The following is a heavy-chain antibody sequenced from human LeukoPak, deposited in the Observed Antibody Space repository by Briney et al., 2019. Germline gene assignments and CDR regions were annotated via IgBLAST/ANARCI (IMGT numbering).Heavy chain of an antibody. CDR2: ISYDGSNK. J-gene: IGHJ3*02. CDR1: GFTFSSYG. V-gene: IGHV3-30*18. Sequence: GRSLRLSCAASGFTFSSYGMHWVRQAPGKGLEWVAVISYDGSNKYYADSVKGRFTISRDNSKSTLYLQMNSLRAEDTAVYYCAKDGYDAFDIWGQGTMVTVSS. D-gene: IGHD6-13*01. CDR3: AKDGYDAFDI.